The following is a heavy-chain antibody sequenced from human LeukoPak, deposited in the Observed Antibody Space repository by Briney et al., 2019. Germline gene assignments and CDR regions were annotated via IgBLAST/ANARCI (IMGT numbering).Heavy chain of an antibody. V-gene: IGHV4-31*03. J-gene: IGHJ5*02. CDR1: GVSISSGGFY. Sequence: SETLSLTCTVSGVSISSGGFYWSWIRQLPGKGLEWIGYIYYTGTTYCNPSLRTRVIISVDTSKNQFSLKVNSVTASDTAVYYCSTSDDSSGYLTSFDPWGQGTLVTVSS. CDR2: IYYTGTT. CDR3: STSDDSSGYLTSFDP. D-gene: IGHD3-22*01.